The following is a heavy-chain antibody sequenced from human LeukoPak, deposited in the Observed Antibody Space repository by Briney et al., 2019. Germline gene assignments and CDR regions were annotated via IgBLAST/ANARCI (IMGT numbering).Heavy chain of an antibody. Sequence: GGSLRLSCAASGFTFSSYAMSWVRQAPGKGLEWVSVITGGSPSTYYAASVKGRFTISRDNSKNTLYLQMNSLGGEDTALYYCVARYNSSPDYWGQGTLVTLSS. CDR1: GFTFSSYA. CDR2: ITGGSPST. V-gene: IGHV3-23*01. J-gene: IGHJ4*02. D-gene: IGHD6-13*01. CDR3: VARYNSSPDY.